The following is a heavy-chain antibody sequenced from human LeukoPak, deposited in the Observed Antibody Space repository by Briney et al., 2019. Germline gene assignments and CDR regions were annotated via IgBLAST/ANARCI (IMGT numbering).Heavy chain of an antibody. CDR2: ISPSTSNI. J-gene: IGHJ3*02. V-gene: IGHV3-21*01. CDR3: ARSLRAFDI. CDR1: GFTFSSYT. Sequence: TGGSLRLSCAASGFTFSSYTMNWVSQAPGKGLEWVSSISPSTSNIYYADSVKGRFIISRDNTKNSLYLQMNSLRAEDTAVYYCARSLRAFDIWGHGTMVTVSS.